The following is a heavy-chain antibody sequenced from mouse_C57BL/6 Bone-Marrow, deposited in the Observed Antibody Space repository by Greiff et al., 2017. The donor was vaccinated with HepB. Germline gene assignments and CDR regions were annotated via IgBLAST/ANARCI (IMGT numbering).Heavy chain of an antibody. D-gene: IGHD2-4*01. Sequence: EVQRVESGPGLVKPSQSLSLTCSVTGYSITSGYYWNWIRQFPGNKLEWMGYISYDGSNNYNPSLKNRISITRDTSKNQFFLKLNSVTTEDTATYYCAKGGYDYALYAMDYWGQGTSVTVSS. V-gene: IGHV3-6*01. CDR2: ISYDGSN. CDR1: GYSITSGYY. CDR3: AKGGYDYALYAMDY. J-gene: IGHJ4*01.